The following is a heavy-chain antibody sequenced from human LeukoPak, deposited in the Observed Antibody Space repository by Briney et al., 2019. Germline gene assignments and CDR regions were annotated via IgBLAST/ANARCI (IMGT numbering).Heavy chain of an antibody. CDR3: ARRFDS. Sequence: RGSLRLSCAASGFTFSSYSMNWVRQAPGKGLEWVSYISSSGSIYYADSVKGRFTISRDNAKNSLYLQMNSLRAEDTAVYYCARRFDSWGQGTLVTVSS. CDR2: ISSSGSI. J-gene: IGHJ4*02. V-gene: IGHV3-48*04. CDR1: GFTFSSYS.